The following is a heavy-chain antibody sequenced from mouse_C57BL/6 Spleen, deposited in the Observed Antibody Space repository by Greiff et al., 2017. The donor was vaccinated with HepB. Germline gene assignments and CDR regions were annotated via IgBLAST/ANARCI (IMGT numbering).Heavy chain of an antibody. CDR3: ARGRNSDYLYFDD. CDR2: IHPNSGST. V-gene: IGHV1-64*01. J-gene: IGHJ2*01. CDR1: GYTFTSYW. D-gene: IGHD2-5*01. Sequence: QVQLKQPGAELVKPGASVKLSCKASGYTFTSYWMHWVKQRPGQGLEWIGMIHPNSGSTNYNEKFKSKATLTVDKSSSTAYMQLSSLTSEDSAVYYCARGRNSDYLYFDDWGQGTTLTVSS.